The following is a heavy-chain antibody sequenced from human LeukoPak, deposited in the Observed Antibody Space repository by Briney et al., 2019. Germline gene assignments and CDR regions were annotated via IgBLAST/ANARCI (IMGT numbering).Heavy chain of an antibody. J-gene: IGHJ6*04. CDR2: INPSGGST. Sequence: ASVKVSCKASGYTFTSYYMHWVRQAPGQGLVWMGIINPSGGSTSYAQKFQGRVTMTRDTSTSTVYMELSSLRSEDTAVYYCARTRYYGDYGFEMDVWGKGTTVTVSS. D-gene: IGHD4-17*01. CDR3: ARTRYYGDYGFEMDV. V-gene: IGHV1-46*03. CDR1: GYTFTSYY.